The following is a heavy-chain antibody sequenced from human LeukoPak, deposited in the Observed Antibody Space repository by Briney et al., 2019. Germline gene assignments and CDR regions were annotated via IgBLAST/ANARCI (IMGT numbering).Heavy chain of an antibody. J-gene: IGHJ4*02. CDR3: ARLPYDGRGYSDY. CDR2: ISPYSGGT. CDR1: GYTSTVYY. V-gene: IGHV1-2*02. D-gene: IGHD3-22*01. Sequence: ASVKVSCKASGYTSTVYYMHWVRQAPGQGLEWMGWISPYSGGTNYAQKFQGRVTMTSDTSISTAYMELSRLISDDTAVYYCARLPYDGRGYSDYWGQGTLVTVSS.